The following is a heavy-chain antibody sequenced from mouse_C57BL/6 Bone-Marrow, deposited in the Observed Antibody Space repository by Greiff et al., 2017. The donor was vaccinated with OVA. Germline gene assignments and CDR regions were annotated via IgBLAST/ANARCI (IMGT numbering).Heavy chain of an antibody. V-gene: IGHV5-6*01. Sequence: EVMLVESGGDLVKPGGSLKLSCAASGFTFSSYGMSWVRQTPDKRLEWVATISSGGSYTYYPDSVKGRFTISRDNAKNTLYLQMSSLKSEDTAMYYCVGQLRLRFAYWGQGTLVTVSA. D-gene: IGHD3-2*02. J-gene: IGHJ3*01. CDR1: GFTFSSYG. CDR3: VGQLRLRFAY. CDR2: ISSGGSYT.